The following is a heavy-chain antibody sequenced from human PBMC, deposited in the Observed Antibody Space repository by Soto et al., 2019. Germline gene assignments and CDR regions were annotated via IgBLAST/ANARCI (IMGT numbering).Heavy chain of an antibody. Sequence: PGGSLRLSCAASGFTFSDYYMSWIRQAPGKGLEWVSYISSSGSTIYYADSVKGRFTISRDNAKNSLYLQMNSLRAEDTAVYYCAREDRIAVLPFYTLATEHGMDVWGQGTTVTVSS. CDR3: AREDRIAVLPFYTLATEHGMDV. D-gene: IGHD6-19*01. CDR1: GFTFSDYY. V-gene: IGHV3-11*01. CDR2: ISSSGSTI. J-gene: IGHJ6*02.